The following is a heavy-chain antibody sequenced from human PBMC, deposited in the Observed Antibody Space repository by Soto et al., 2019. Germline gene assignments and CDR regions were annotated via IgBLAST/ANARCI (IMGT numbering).Heavy chain of an antibody. J-gene: IGHJ3*02. CDR1: GYTFTSYD. CDR2: MNPNSGNT. CDR3: ARTTVTDDAFDI. D-gene: IGHD4-17*01. Sequence: QVQLVQSGAEAKKPGASVKVSCKASGYTFTSYDINWVRQATGQGLEWMGWMNPNSGNTGYAQKCQGRVTMTRNTSISTAYMELSSLRSEDTAVYYCARTTVTDDAFDIWGQGTMVTVSS. V-gene: IGHV1-8*01.